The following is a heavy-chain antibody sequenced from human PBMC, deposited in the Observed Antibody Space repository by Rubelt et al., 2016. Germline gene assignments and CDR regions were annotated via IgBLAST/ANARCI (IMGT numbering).Heavy chain of an antibody. D-gene: IGHD5-12*01. CDR2: IVVGRGNT. CDR1: GYTFTSSA. Sequence: QMQLVQSGPEVKKPGTSVKVSCKASGYTFTSSAVQWVRQASGQRLEWIGWIVVGRGNTNYAEKFQEEVALTRDRSTSTAYIELSSRRSEDTAVYYCAADSGYGPSRDVWGQGTTVTVSS. CDR3: AADSGYGPSRDV. J-gene: IGHJ6*02. V-gene: IGHV1-58*01.